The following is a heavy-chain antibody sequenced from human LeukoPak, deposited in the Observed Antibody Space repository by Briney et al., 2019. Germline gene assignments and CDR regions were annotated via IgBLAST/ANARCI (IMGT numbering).Heavy chain of an antibody. D-gene: IGHD5-18*01. CDR2: ISGSGGST. J-gene: IGHJ4*02. CDR1: VFTYSRYD. CDR3: AKGHRGLRPLDY. Sequence: GGSLRLMCAASVFTYSRYDVIWVPRAPGKGLVCVTAISGSGGSTYYADSVKGRFTISRDNSKNTLYLQMNSLRAEDTAVYYCAKGHRGLRPLDYWGQGTLVTVSS. V-gene: IGHV3-23*01.